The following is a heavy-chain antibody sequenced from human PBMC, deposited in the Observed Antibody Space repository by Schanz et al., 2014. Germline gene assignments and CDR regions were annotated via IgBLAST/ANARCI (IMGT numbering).Heavy chain of an antibody. CDR2: FNDGGVNK. CDR1: GFSFGNYG. CDR3: ARIGGSVFDY. D-gene: IGHD3-10*01. V-gene: IGHV3-23*01. J-gene: IGHJ4*02. Sequence: EVQLLESGGGLVQPGGSLRLSCEASGFSFGNYGMSWVRQAPGKGLEWVSSFNDGGVNKYYADSVKGRFTISSDNSKSTLYLQMSSLRAEDTAVYYCARIGGSVFDYWAQGTLXTVSS.